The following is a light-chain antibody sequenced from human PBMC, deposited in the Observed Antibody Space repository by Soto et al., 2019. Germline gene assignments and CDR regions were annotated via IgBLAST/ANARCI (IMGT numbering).Light chain of an antibody. V-gene: IGKV1-33*01. CDR3: QQYGNLPPLT. CDR2: DAS. J-gene: IGKJ4*01. CDR1: QDISNY. Sequence: DIQMTQSPSSLSASVGDRVTITCQASQDISNYLNWYQQKPGKAPKLLIYDASNLETGVPSRFSGSGSWTDFSFTNSRLQPEGIATNYCQQYGNLPPLTFGGGTKVEIK.